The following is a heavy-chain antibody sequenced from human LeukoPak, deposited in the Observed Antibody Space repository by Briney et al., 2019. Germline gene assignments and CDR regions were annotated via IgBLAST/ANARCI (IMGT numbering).Heavy chain of an antibody. CDR3: ARQPGLRLGELDSD. CDR1: GDSISSYY. Sequence: SETLSLTCTVSGDSISSYYWSWIRQPPGKGLEWIGYIYYSGSTNCNPSLKSRVTISVDTSKNQFSLKLSSVTAADTAVYYCARQPGLRLGELDSDWGQGTLVTVSS. D-gene: IGHD3-16*01. J-gene: IGHJ4*02. V-gene: IGHV4-59*08. CDR2: IYYSGST.